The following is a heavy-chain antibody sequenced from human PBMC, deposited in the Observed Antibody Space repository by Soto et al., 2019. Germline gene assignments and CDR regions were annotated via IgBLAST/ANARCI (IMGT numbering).Heavy chain of an antibody. CDR2: IDSDGRRT. J-gene: IGHJ4*02. Sequence: EVQLVESGGGLVQPGESLRLSCAASGFIFSNFLMHWVRQAPGEGLVWLARIDSDGRRTRYADSVKGRFTISRDNAKNTLYLQMNSLRVEDTAVYYCVRDVQFQSFDYWGQGTLVTVSS. D-gene: IGHD4-4*01. V-gene: IGHV3-74*01. CDR3: VRDVQFQSFDY. CDR1: GFIFSNFL.